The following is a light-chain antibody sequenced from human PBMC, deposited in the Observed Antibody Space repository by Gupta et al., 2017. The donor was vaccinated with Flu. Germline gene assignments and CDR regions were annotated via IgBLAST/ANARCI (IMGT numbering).Light chain of an antibody. Sequence: SFVLTQPPSVSVAPGQTARITCGGNNIGSKTVHWYQRKPGQAPVLVVYDDSDRPSGIPERFSGSNSGNTASLTISRAEAGDEADYYCQVWDSSSDHRVFGGGTKLTVL. CDR3: QVWDSSSDHRV. CDR2: DDS. CDR1: NIGSKT. V-gene: IGLV3-21*02. J-gene: IGLJ3*02.